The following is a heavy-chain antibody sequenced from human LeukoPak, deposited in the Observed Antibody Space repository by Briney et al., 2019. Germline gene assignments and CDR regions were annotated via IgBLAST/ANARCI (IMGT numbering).Heavy chain of an antibody. CDR1: GYTFTSYG. CDR3: TGVYDYEDSSGYSYYFDH. CDR2: ISAYNGNT. J-gene: IGHJ4*02. V-gene: IGHV1-18*01. D-gene: IGHD3-22*01. Sequence: ASVKVSCKASGYTFTSYGISWVRQAPGQGLEWMGGISAYNGNTNYAQKLQGRVTITTDTSTSTAYMELRSLRSDDTVVYYFTGVYDYEDSSGYSYYFDHWGQGTLVTVSS.